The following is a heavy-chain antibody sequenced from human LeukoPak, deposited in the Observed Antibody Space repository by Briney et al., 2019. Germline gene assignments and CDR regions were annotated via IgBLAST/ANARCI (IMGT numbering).Heavy chain of an antibody. D-gene: IGHD6-6*01. CDR3: ARRGSSSSFDF. J-gene: IGHJ4*02. CDR2: IYWNDDK. Sequence: SGPTLVNPTQTLTLTCTFSGFSLSTSGVGVGWIRQPPGKALEWLALIYWNDDKRYSPSLKTSLTITKDTSKNQVVLTMANMDPVDTATYYCARRGSSSSFDFWGQGTLVTVSS. CDR1: GFSLSTSGVG. V-gene: IGHV2-5*01.